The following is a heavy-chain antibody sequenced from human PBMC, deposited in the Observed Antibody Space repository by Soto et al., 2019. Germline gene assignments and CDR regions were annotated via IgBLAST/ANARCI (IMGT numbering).Heavy chain of an antibody. CDR3: ATAYVYDFENSNYYRDAFDI. D-gene: IGHD3-22*01. Sequence: GESLKISCKASGYSFSFYWIGWVRQMPGKGLEWMAIMYPDDSDIRYRPSFEAHVTISADKSTSTAFLQWSSLKASDTAMYYCATAYVYDFENSNYYRDAFDIWGQGTLVTVSS. CDR1: GYSFSFYW. CDR2: MYPDDSDI. V-gene: IGHV5-51*01. J-gene: IGHJ3*02.